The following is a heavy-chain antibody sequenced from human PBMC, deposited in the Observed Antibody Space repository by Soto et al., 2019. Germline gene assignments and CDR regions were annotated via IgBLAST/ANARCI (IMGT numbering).Heavy chain of an antibody. J-gene: IGHJ6*02. CDR2: ISDYNGNT. Sequence: QVQLVQSGAEVKKTGASVRVSCKSSGYSLTSYGISWVRQAPGQGLEWMGWISDYNGNTNYAQKLQGRVTMTTDTTTRKAYMELRRLKSDDTDVCYCARQHWHLDSYDMDVWGQGTMVTVSS. CDR3: ARQHWHLDSYDMDV. CDR1: GYSLTSYG. V-gene: IGHV1-18*01. D-gene: IGHD1-7*01.